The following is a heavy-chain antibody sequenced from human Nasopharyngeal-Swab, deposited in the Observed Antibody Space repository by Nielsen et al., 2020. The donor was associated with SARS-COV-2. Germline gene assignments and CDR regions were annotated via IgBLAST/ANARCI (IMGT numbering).Heavy chain of an antibody. V-gene: IGHV1-2*04. D-gene: IGHD6-13*01. CDR3: ARVAVAAAGDYYYYGMDV. CDR1: GYTFTGYY. J-gene: IGHJ6*02. CDR2: INPNSGGT. Sequence: ASVKVSCKASGYTFTGYYMHWVRQAPGQGLEWMGWINPNSGGTNYAQKFQGWVTMTRDTSISTAYMELSRLRSDDTAVYYCARVAVAAAGDYYYYGMDVWGQGTTVTVFS.